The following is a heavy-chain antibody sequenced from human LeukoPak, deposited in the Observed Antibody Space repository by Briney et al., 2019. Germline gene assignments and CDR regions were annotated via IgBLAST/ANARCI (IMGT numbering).Heavy chain of an antibody. Sequence: GGSLRLSCAASGFTFSSYGMHWVRQAPGKGLEWVAVIWYDGSNKYYADSVKGRFTISRDNSKNMLYLQMNSLRAEDTAVYYCARDKKEYYYDSFDYWGQGTLVTVSS. J-gene: IGHJ4*02. CDR1: GFTFSSYG. V-gene: IGHV3-33*01. D-gene: IGHD3-22*01. CDR3: ARDKKEYYYDSFDY. CDR2: IWYDGSNK.